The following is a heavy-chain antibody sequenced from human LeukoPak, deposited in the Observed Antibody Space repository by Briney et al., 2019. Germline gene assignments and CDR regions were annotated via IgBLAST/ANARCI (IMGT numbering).Heavy chain of an antibody. CDR1: GFTFSSYG. V-gene: IGHV3-30*02. CDR3: AKDPVTTILTVYFDY. J-gene: IGHJ4*02. CDR2: IQYDGSNK. D-gene: IGHD4-11*01. Sequence: PGGSLRLSCAASGFTFSSYGMHWVRQAPGKGLEWVAFIQYDGSNKYYADSVKGRFTISRDNSKNTLYLQMNSLRAEDTAVYYCAKDPVTTILTVYFDYWGQGTLVTVSS.